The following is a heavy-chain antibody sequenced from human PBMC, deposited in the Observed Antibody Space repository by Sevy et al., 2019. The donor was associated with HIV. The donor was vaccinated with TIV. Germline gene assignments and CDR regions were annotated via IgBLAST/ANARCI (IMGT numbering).Heavy chain of an antibody. Sequence: ASVKFSSKSSEYTFTYYYIHWVRQAPGQGLEWMGWINPKSGGTNYVLQFQGRVTMTRDTSISTAYMELSRLRSDDTAVYYCARARYDSSGYNRYYFDYWGQGTLVTVSS. CDR1: EYTFTYYY. CDR3: ARARYDSSGYNRYYFDY. V-gene: IGHV1-2*02. CDR2: INPKSGGT. D-gene: IGHD3-22*01. J-gene: IGHJ4*02.